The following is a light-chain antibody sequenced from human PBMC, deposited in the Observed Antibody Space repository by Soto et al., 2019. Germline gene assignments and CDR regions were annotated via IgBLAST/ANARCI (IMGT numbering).Light chain of an antibody. J-gene: IGKJ1*01. CDR2: GAS. CDR1: QSVCSRC. Sequence: ETVLTQSPGTLSLSPAERVTLSCRASQSVCSRCFAWYQQKPGQSPRLLIYGASTRATGIPDRFSGSGSGTDFTLTISRLEPEDFAVYYCQPYGTTPWTFGQGTKVGIK. CDR3: QPYGTTPWT. V-gene: IGKV3-20*01.